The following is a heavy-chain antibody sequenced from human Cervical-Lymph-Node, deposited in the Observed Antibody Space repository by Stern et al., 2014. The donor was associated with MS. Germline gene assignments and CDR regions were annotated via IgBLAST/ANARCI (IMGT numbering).Heavy chain of an antibody. CDR2: ISSSGGT. D-gene: IGHD6-6*01. Sequence: QLQLQESGPGLVKPSETLSLTCTVSGGSTSSYYWSWIRQPPGKGLEWIGYISSSGGTKYNPSLQSRVNISLDTSKNQFPLNLSSVTAADTAVYYCARGYTTSSGRPDYWGQGTLVTVSS. CDR1: GGSTSSYY. J-gene: IGHJ4*02. CDR3: ARGYTTSSGRPDY. V-gene: IGHV4-59*08.